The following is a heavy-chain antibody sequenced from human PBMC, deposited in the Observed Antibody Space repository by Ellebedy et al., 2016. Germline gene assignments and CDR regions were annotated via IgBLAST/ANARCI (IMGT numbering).Heavy chain of an antibody. V-gene: IGHV4-59*01. CDR3: ARHMDVVRTTEAFDF. D-gene: IGHD5-12*01. CDR1: GVSIGSYY. J-gene: IGHJ3*01. CDR2: IYYSGGT. Sequence: SETLSLTCTVSGVSIGSYYWSWIRQSPGKGLEWIGHIYYSGGTIYNPSLKSRVSIPLNTSKGQVSLRVSSVTAADTAVYYCARHMDVVRTTEAFDFWGQGTMVTVSS.